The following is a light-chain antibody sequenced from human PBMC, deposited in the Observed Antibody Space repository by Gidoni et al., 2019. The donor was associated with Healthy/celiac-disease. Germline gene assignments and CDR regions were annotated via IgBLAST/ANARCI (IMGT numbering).Light chain of an antibody. Sequence: DIQMTHSPSTLSASVGDRVTITCRASQSISSWLAWYQQRPGKAPTLLIYKASSLESGVPSRFSGSGCGTEVTITISSLQPDDFATYYCQQYNSYSRWTFGQGTKVEIK. CDR2: KAS. V-gene: IGKV1-5*03. CDR3: QQYNSYSRWT. J-gene: IGKJ1*01. CDR1: QSISSW.